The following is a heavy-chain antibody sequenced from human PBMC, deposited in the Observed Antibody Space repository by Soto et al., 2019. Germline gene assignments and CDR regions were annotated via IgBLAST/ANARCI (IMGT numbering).Heavy chain of an antibody. V-gene: IGHV3-30*18. CDR3: AKESLDYFDSGRFYAPAFDH. CDR1: GFTFSSFG. CDR2: ISFDGKDI. D-gene: IGHD3-10*01. J-gene: IGHJ4*02. Sequence: GGSLRLSCEGSGFTFSSFGMDWVRQAPGKGLEWVAAISFDGKDISYSDSVKGRFTISRDKSKNTLYLQMDSLRPEDTGVYFCAKESLDYFDSGRFYAPAFDHWGQGTLVTV.